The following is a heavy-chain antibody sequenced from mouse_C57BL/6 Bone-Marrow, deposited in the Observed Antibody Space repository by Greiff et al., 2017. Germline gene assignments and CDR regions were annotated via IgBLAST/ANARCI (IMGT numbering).Heavy chain of an antibody. J-gene: IGHJ1*03. CDR1: GYTFTDYN. V-gene: IGHV1-18*01. CDR2: INPNNGGT. D-gene: IGHD1-1*01. Sequence: VQLQQSGPELVKPGASVKIPCKASGYTFTDYNMDWVKQSHGKSLEWIGDINPNNGGTNYTQKFKGKATLTVNKSSSTAYMELRSLTSEDTAVYYCARGRTVVATDWYFEVGGTGTTVTVSS. CDR3: ARGRTVVATDWYFEV.